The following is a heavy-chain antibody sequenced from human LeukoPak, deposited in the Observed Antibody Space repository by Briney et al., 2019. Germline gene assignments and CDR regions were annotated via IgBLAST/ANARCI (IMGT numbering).Heavy chain of an antibody. Sequence: PGGSLRLSCAASGFTFSSYSMNWVRQAPGKGLEWVSSISSSSYIYYADSVKGRFTISRDNAKNSLYLQMNSLRAEDTAVYYCARDRGYSYGSRGGFDYWGQGTLVTVSS. CDR3: ARDRGYSYGSRGGFDY. CDR2: ISSSSYI. CDR1: GFTFSSYS. V-gene: IGHV3-21*01. D-gene: IGHD5-18*01. J-gene: IGHJ4*02.